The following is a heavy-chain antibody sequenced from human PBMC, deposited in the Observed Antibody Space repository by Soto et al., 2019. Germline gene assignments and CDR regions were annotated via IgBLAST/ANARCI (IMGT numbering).Heavy chain of an antibody. CDR2: ISGSGGST. J-gene: IGHJ6*02. CDR3: AKLNTAMVLYYYGMDV. D-gene: IGHD5-18*01. V-gene: IGHV3-23*01. CDR1: GFTFSSYA. Sequence: GGSLRLSCAASGFTFSSYAMSWVRQAPGKGLEWVSAISGSGGSTYYADSVKGRFTISRDNSKNTLYLQMNSLRAEDTAVYYCAKLNTAMVLYYYGMDVWGQGTTVTVSS.